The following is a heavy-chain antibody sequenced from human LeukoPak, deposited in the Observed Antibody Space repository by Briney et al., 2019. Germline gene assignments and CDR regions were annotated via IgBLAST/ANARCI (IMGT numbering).Heavy chain of an antibody. Sequence: GGSLRLSCAASGFTFDDYAMHWVRQAPGKGLEWVSGISWNSGSIGYADSVKGRFTISRDNAKNSLYLQMNSLRAEDTALYYCARVRGSYSEGSFDYWGQGTLVTVSS. D-gene: IGHD1-26*01. CDR1: GFTFDDYA. CDR2: ISWNSGSI. CDR3: ARVRGSYSEGSFDY. J-gene: IGHJ4*02. V-gene: IGHV3-9*01.